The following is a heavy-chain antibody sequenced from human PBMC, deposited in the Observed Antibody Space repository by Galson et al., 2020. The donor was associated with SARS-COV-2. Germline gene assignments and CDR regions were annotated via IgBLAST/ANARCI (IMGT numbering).Heavy chain of an antibody. V-gene: IGHV4-34*01. CDR1: GGSFTTYS. Sequence: SQASETLSLTCDVSGGSFTTYSWIWIRQPPGQGLEWIGEINHIGATNYNPSLKSRLTPSVDPSKKQLSLNLISVTAADTAVYYCTTGGLRQLWSRYWGQGNLVTVSS. CDR2: INHIGAT. J-gene: IGHJ4*02. D-gene: IGHD5-18*01. CDR3: TTGGLRQLWSRY.